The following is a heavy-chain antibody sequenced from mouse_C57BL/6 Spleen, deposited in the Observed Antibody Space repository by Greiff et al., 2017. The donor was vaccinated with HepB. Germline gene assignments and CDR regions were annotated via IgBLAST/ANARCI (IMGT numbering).Heavy chain of an antibody. CDR2: IYPGDGDT. V-gene: IGHV1-80*01. CDR3: ARKENWTHYFDY. CDR1: GYAFSSYW. J-gene: IGHJ2*01. Sequence: VQLQQSGAELVKPGASVKISCKASGYAFSSYWMNWVKQRPGKGLEWIGQIYPGDGDTNYNGKFKGKATLTADKSSSTAYMQLSSLTSEDSAVYFCARKENWTHYFDYWGQGTTLTVSS. D-gene: IGHD4-1*01.